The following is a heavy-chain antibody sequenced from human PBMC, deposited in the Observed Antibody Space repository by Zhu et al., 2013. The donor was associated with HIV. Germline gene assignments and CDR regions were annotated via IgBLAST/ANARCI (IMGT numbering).Heavy chain of an antibody. D-gene: IGHD2-21*02. V-gene: IGHV1-58*01. J-gene: IGHJ3*02. CDR2: IVVGSGNT. Sequence: QMQLVQSGPEVKKPGTSVKVSCKASGFTFTSSAVQWVRQARGQRLEWIGWIVVGSGNTNYAQKFQERVTITRDMSTSTAYMELSSLRSEDTAVYYCAAPAYCGGDCYSFDAFDIWGQGTMVTVSS. CDR1: GFTFTSSA. CDR3: AAPAYCGGDCYSFDAFDI.